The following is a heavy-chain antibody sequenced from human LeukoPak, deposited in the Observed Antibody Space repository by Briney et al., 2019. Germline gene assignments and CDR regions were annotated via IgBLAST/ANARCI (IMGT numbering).Heavy chain of an antibody. CDR2: ISSDGSNT. D-gene: IGHD3-22*01. J-gene: IGHJ4*02. V-gene: IGHV3-30*18. CDR3: AKDSVVMNFFES. Sequence: GRSLRLSCATSGFTFSRHVMHWVRQSPGKGLEWVAVISSDGSNTDYADSVTGRFTISRDNSKNTLYLELHRLRAEDTAVYYCAKDSVVMNFFESWGQGTLVTVSS. CDR1: GFTFSRHV.